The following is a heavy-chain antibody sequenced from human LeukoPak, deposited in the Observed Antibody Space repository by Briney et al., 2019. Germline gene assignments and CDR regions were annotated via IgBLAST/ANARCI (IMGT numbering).Heavy chain of an antibody. Sequence: GGSLRLSCAASRFTFSSYAMHWVRQAPGKGLEWVAGISDDGTNEYHAYSVKGRFTISRDNSKNTLYLQMNSLRADDTATYYCARDRIAVAGMGAFQHWGQGTLVTVSS. V-gene: IGHV3-30*04. CDR3: ARDRIAVAGMGAFQH. CDR2: ISDDGTNE. CDR1: RFTFSSYA. D-gene: IGHD6-19*01. J-gene: IGHJ1*01.